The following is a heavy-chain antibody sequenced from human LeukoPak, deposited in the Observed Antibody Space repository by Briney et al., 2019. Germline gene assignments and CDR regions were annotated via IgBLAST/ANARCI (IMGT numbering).Heavy chain of an antibody. CDR3: ASVFSYYYDSSRFDY. CDR2: ISSSGSTI. J-gene: IGHJ4*02. CDR1: GFTFSSYE. Sequence: GGSLRLSCATSGFTFSSYEMNWVRQAPGKGLEWVSYISSSGSTIYYADSVKGRFTISRDNAKNSLYLQMNSLRAEDTAVYYCASVFSYYYDSSRFDYWGQGTLVTVSS. V-gene: IGHV3-48*03. D-gene: IGHD3-22*01.